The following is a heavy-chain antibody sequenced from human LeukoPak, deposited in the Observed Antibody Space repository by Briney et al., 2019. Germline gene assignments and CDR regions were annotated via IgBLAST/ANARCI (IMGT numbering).Heavy chain of an antibody. CDR1: GFTFSSYA. V-gene: IGHV3-23*01. CDR2: ISGSGGST. CDR3: AKMGSRVRGVITYFDY. J-gene: IGHJ4*02. Sequence: PGGSLRLSCAASGFTFSSYAMSWVRQAPGKGLEWVSAISGSGGSTYYADSVKGRFTISRDNSKNTLYLQMNSPRAEDTAVYYCAKMGSRVRGVITYFDYWGQGTLVTVSS. D-gene: IGHD3-10*01.